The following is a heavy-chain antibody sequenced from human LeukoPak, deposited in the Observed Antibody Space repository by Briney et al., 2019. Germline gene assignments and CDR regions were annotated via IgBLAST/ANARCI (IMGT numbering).Heavy chain of an antibody. J-gene: IGHJ6*02. CDR1: GFTFRSYA. Sequence: GGSLRLSCAASGFTFRSYAMSWVRQAPGKGLEWVSAIGSLGFRTDYADSVKGRFTISRDNSKNTLFLQVNSLGDEDTAVYYCAKGGSLKHYDSSYWYYAMDVWAKGPRSPSP. CDR3: AKGGSLKHYDSSYWYYAMDV. CDR2: IGSLGFRT. D-gene: IGHD3-22*01. V-gene: IGHV3-23*01.